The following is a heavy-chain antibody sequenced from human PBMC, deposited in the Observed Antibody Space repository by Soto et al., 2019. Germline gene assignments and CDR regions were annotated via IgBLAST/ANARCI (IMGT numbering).Heavy chain of an antibody. CDR2: ISTYRGNK. J-gene: IGHJ5*02. V-gene: IGHV1-18*01. CDR1: GHTFTSYG. CDR3: APDTGQWIANA. D-gene: IGHD2-8*02. Sequence: AAVKVSCKACGHTFTSYGISWVLQAPGQRLEWMGWISTYRGNKKYGHHLQDRVTLTTDTSPCTAYLELRRLKSYVTVVYFDAPDTGQWIANAWARGTLVPVSS.